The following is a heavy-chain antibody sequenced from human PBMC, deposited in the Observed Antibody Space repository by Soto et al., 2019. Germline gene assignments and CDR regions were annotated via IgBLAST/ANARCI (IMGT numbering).Heavy chain of an antibody. J-gene: IGHJ4*02. Sequence: SETLSLTCAVYGGSFSGYYWSWIRQPPGKGLEWIGEINHSGSTNYNPSLKSRVTISVDTSKNQFSLKLSSVTAADTAVYYCARRPVAGPDYWGQGTLVTVSS. D-gene: IGHD2-15*01. CDR3: ARRPVAGPDY. CDR2: INHSGST. CDR1: GGSFSGYY. V-gene: IGHV4-34*01.